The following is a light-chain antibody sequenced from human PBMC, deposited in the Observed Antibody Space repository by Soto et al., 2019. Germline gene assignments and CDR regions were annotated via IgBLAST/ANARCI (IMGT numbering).Light chain of an antibody. V-gene: IGKV1-5*01. CDR1: QSISNW. Sequence: DIQMTQSPSTLSASVGDRVTITCRASQSISNWLAWYQHKPGTAPKLLIYHASTLESGVPSRFSGSGSGTEFTLTISSLQSEDSAVYYCHQYNYWPPETFGQGTKVDIK. CDR2: HAS. CDR3: HQYNYWPPET. J-gene: IGKJ1*01.